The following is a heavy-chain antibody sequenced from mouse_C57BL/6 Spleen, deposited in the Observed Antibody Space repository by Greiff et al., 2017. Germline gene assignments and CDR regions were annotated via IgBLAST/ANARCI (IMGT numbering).Heavy chain of an antibody. V-gene: IGHV1-62-2*01. CDR1: GYTFTEYT. CDR3: ARHEEDGDWFAY. CDR2: FYPGSGSI. Sequence: QVQLKESGAELVKPGASVKLSCKASGYTFTEYTIHWVKQRSGQGLEWIGWFYPGSGSIKYNEKFKDKATLTADKSSSTVYMALSRLTSEDSAVYFCARHEEDGDWFAYWGQGTLVTVSA. J-gene: IGHJ3*01.